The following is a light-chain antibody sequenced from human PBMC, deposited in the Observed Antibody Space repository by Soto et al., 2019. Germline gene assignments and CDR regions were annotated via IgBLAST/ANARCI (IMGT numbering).Light chain of an antibody. CDR2: GAS. CDR1: QSISSW. CDR3: QQYDTYPIT. Sequence: DIQMTQSPSTLSAPVGDRVTITCRASQSISSWLAWYQQKPGKAPKLLINGASNLESGVPSRFSGSGSGTEFTLTINSLQPDDFAAYYCQQYDTYPITFGQGTRLEIK. V-gene: IGKV1-5*01. J-gene: IGKJ5*01.